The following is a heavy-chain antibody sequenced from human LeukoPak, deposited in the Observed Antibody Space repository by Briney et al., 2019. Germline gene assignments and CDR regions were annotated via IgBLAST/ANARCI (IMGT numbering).Heavy chain of an antibody. D-gene: IGHD3-3*01. J-gene: IGHJ4*02. CDR3: ASGENAQLRFLEWLPIPLDY. CDR2: ISGSGGST. CDR1: GFTFSSYA. V-gene: IGHV3-23*01. Sequence: PGGSLRLSCAASGFTFSSYAMSWVRQAPGKGLEWVSAISGSGGSTYYADSVKGRFTISRDNSKNTLYLQMNSLRAEDTAVYYCASGENAQLRFLEWLPIPLDYWGQGTLVTVSS.